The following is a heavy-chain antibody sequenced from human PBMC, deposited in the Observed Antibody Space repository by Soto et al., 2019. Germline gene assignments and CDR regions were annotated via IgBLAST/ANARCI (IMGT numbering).Heavy chain of an antibody. CDR2: IYWDDDE. CDR1: GFSLTTILVC. V-gene: IGHV2-5*02. CDR3: ARLIGTTDY. J-gene: IGHJ4*02. Sequence: SGPTLVNPTQTLTLTFTFSGFSLTTILVCVGWIRQPPGKALEWVALIYWDDDERHSPSLKSRLTITKDTSKNQVVLTMTNMAPVDTATYYCARLIGTTDYWGQGTLVTVSS. D-gene: IGHD1-7*01.